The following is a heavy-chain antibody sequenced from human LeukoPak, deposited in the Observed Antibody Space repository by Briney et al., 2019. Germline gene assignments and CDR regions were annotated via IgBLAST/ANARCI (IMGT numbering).Heavy chain of an antibody. CDR2: IRYDGSNK. J-gene: IGHJ4*02. V-gene: IGHV3-30*02. CDR3: AKDIAPQLVGTNGC. D-gene: IGHD1-26*01. CDR1: GFTFSSYG. Sequence: GGSLRLSCAASGFTFSSYGMNWVRQAPGKGLEWVAFIRYDGSNKYCADSVKGRFTISRDNSMNTLYLEMNSLRAEDTAVYYCAKDIAPQLVGTNGCWGQGTLVTVSS.